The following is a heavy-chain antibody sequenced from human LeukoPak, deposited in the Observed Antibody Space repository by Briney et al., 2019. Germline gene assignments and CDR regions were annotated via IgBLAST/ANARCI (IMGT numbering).Heavy chain of an antibody. CDR2: MNPNSGDT. J-gene: IGHJ3*02. Sequence: ASVKVSCKASGYTFTSCDINWVRQATGQGLEWRGWMNPNSGDTGYAQNFQGKITITRDTSISTAYMELSSLRSEDTAVYYCARDMRGAAAADDAFDIWGQGTMVTVSS. V-gene: IGHV1-8*03. CDR3: ARDMRGAAAADDAFDI. D-gene: IGHD6-13*01. CDR1: GYTFTSCD.